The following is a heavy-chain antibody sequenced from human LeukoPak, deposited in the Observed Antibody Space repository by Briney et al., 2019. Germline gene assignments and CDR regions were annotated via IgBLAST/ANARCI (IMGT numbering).Heavy chain of an antibody. CDR2: ITTGSSYI. Sequence: PGGSLRLSCAASGFTFSSYSMNWVRQAPGKGLEWVSSITTGSSYIYYADSVKGRFTISRDNAKNSLYLQMNSLRAEDTAVYYCAGRVTGYSSGYAYWGQGTLVTVSS. V-gene: IGHV3-21*01. D-gene: IGHD5-18*01. J-gene: IGHJ4*02. CDR3: AGRVTGYSSGYAY. CDR1: GFTFSSYS.